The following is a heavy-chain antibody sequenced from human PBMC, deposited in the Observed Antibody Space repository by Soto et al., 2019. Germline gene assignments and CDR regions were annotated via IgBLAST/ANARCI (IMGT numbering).Heavy chain of an antibody. J-gene: IGHJ6*02. V-gene: IGHV4-4*02. CDR3: MDV. CDR2: IYHSGST. Sequence: LETLSLTCAVSGGSISSSHWWGWVRQAPGKGLEWIGEIYHSGSTNYNPSLKSRITMSVDKSKNQFSVNLSSVTAADTAVYYGMDVWGQGTTVTVSS. CDR1: GGSISSSHW.